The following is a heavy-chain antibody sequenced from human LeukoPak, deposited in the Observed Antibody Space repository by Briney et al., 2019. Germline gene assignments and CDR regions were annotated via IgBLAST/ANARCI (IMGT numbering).Heavy chain of an antibody. V-gene: IGHV1-18*01. CDR1: GYTFTSYG. CDR2: ISAYNGNT. J-gene: IGHJ3*02. Sequence: ASVKVSCKASGYTFTSYGISWVRQAPGQGLEWMGWISAYNGNTNYAQKLQGRATMTTDTSTSTAYMELRSLRSDDTAVYYCARAGSLRFLEWFGAFDIWGQGTMVTVSS. CDR3: ARAGSLRFLEWFGAFDI. D-gene: IGHD3-3*01.